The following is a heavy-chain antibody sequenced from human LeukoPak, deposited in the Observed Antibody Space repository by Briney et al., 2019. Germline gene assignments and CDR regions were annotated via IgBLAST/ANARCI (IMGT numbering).Heavy chain of an antibody. CDR3: ARDWDGSGSSWFDP. Sequence: SETLSLTCTVSGGSISSGSYYWSWIRQPAGKGLEWIGRIYTSGSTNYNPSPKSRGTISVDPSKNQFSLKLGSVTAADTAVYYCARDWDGSGSSWFDPWGQGTLVTVSS. J-gene: IGHJ5*02. V-gene: IGHV4-61*02. CDR1: GGSISSGSYY. CDR2: IYTSGST. D-gene: IGHD3-10*01.